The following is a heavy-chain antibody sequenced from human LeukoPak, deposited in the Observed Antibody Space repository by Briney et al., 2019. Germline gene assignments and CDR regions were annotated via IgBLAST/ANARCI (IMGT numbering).Heavy chain of an antibody. CDR1: GFTVSSNY. D-gene: IGHD2-15*01. CDR3: ARTFAAAHIDY. J-gene: IGHJ4*02. Sequence: GGSLRLSCAASGFTVSSNYMSWVRQAPGKGLVWVSRIKSDGSSTTYADPVKGRFTISRDNAKNTLYLEMNSLRAEDTAVYYCARTFAAAHIDYWGQGTLVTVSS. V-gene: IGHV3-74*01. CDR2: IKSDGSST.